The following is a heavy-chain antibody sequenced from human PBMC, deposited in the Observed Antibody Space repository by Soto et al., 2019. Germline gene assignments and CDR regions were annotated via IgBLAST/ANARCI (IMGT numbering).Heavy chain of an antibody. J-gene: IGHJ6*02. D-gene: IGHD3-22*01. CDR3: AREGSDYEGSGYYQGHV. CDR2: IVPIFGA. Sequence: QVQLVQSGAEVKKPGSSVKVSCKSSGGTFSNYGFSWVRQAPGQGLEWMGVIVPIFGAEHPQKFQGRVTITADEYTNTVFMELRGLRSEDTAVYYCAREGSDYEGSGYYQGHVWRQGTTVTV. V-gene: IGHV1-69*12. CDR1: GGTFSNYG.